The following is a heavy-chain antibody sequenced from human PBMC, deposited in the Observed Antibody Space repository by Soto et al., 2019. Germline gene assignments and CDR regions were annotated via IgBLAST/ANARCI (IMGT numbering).Heavy chain of an antibody. Sequence: QVQLQESGPGLVKPSQTLSLTCTVSGGSISSGGYYWSWIRQHPGKGLEWIGYIYYSGSTYYNPSRKSRVTTSVDTSKNQVSLKLSSVTAADTAVYYCARDPHYYDSSGRPRAAFDIWGQGTMVTVSS. D-gene: IGHD3-22*01. CDR2: IYYSGST. V-gene: IGHV4-31*03. CDR3: ARDPHYYDSSGRPRAAFDI. CDR1: GGSISSGGYY. J-gene: IGHJ3*02.